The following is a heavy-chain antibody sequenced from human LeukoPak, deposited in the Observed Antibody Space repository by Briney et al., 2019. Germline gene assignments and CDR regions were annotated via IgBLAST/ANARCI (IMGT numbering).Heavy chain of an antibody. J-gene: IGHJ6*03. CDR2: ISPNRGGT. CDR1: GYTFTGSY. CDR3: ARALRFLEWLSRWDYYYYMDV. Sequence: ASVKVSCKASGYTFTGSYMHWVRQAPGPRLGWRGWISPNRGGTNFAQKFQGRVTMTRDTSISTAYMELSRLRSDDTAVYYCARALRFLEWLSRWDYYYYMDVWGKGTTVTVSS. V-gene: IGHV1-2*02. D-gene: IGHD3-3*01.